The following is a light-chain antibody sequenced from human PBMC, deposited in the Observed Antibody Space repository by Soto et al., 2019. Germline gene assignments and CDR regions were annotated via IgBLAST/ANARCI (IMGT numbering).Light chain of an antibody. J-gene: IGLJ3*02. V-gene: IGLV4-69*02. Sequence: QAVVTQPPSASASLGASVKLTCTLSSGHSDRAIAWHQQQPEKGPRYLMKVYSDGSHIKGDGIPDRFSGSSSGAERYLIISTLQPEDEADYHCQTWGTDRWVFGAGTKLTVL. CDR3: QTWGTDRWV. CDR1: SGHSDRA. CDR2: VYSDGSH.